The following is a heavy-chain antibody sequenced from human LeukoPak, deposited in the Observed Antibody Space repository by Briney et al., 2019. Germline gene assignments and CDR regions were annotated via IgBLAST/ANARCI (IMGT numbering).Heavy chain of an antibody. J-gene: IGHJ4*02. CDR2: INHSGST. V-gene: IGHV4-34*01. CDR3: ARERGYGYFDY. Sequence: PSETLSLTCAVYGGSFSGYYWSWIRQPPGKGLEWIGEINHSGSTNYNPSLKSRVTISVDTSKNQFSLKLSSVTAADTAVYYCARERGYGYFDYWGQGTLVTVSS. D-gene: IGHD3-22*01. CDR1: GGSFSGYY.